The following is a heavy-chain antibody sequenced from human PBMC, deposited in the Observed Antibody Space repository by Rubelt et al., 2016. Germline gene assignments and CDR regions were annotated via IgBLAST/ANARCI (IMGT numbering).Heavy chain of an antibody. CDR1: GFTFSSYG. V-gene: IGHV3-33*01. D-gene: IGHD6-13*01. CDR2: IWYDGSNK. Sequence: QVQLVESGGGVVQPGRSLRLSCAASGFTFSSYGMHWVRQAPGKGLAWVAVIWYDGSNKYYADSVKGRFTIARGNSKSSLYLQMNSQRAEDTAVYYCARDRAGSSSWYPVFGAFDIWGQGTMVTVSS. CDR3: ARDRAGSSSWYPVFGAFDI. J-gene: IGHJ3*02.